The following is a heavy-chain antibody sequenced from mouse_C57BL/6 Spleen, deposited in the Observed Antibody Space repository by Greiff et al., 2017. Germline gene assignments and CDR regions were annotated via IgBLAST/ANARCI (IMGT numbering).Heavy chain of an antibody. V-gene: IGHV1-76*01. CDR1: GYTFTDYY. Sequence: QVQLQQSGAELVRPGASVKLSCKASGYTFTDYYINWVKQRPGQGLEWIARIYPGSGNTYYNEKFKGKATLTAEKSSSTAYMQLSRLTSEDSAVYFCARSLFITTVVATPFAYWGQGTLVTVSA. D-gene: IGHD1-1*01. CDR3: ARSLFITTVVATPFAY. J-gene: IGHJ3*01. CDR2: IYPGSGNT.